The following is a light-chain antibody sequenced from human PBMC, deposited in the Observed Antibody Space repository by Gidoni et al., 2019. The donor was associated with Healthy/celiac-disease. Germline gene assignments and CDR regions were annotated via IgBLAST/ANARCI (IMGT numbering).Light chain of an antibody. V-gene: IGLV3-25*03. Sequence: SYELTQPPSVSVSPGQTARITCSGDALPKQYADWYQQKPGQAPVVVIYKDSERPSGIPERFSGSSSGTTVTLTISGVQAEDEADYYCQSADSTGTWVFGGGTKLTVL. J-gene: IGLJ3*02. CDR1: ALPKQY. CDR3: QSADSTGTWV. CDR2: KDS.